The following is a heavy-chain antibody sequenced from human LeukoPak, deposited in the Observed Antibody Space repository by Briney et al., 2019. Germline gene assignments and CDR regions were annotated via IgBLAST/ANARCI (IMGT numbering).Heavy chain of an antibody. CDR1: GFIFSQYW. CDR3: ASPPTLQRRKRGDWYFDL. J-gene: IGHJ2*01. D-gene: IGHD5-24*01. Sequence: GGSLRLSCAASGFIFSQYWMTWVRQAPGKGLEWVANIRRDGSAIHYVDSVKGRFTISRDNARNSLYLQMDSLRAEDTAVYYCASPPTLQRRKRGDWYFDLWGRGTLVTVSS. CDR2: IRRDGSAI. V-gene: IGHV3-7*01.